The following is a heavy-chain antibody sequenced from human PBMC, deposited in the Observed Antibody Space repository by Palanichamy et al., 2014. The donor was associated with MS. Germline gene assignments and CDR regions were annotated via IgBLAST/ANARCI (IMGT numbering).Heavy chain of an antibody. V-gene: IGHV3-7*03. J-gene: IGHJ3*02. Sequence: ANIKQDGSEEYYVDSVKGRFTISRDNAKNSLYLQMNSLRAEDTAVYYCARDQYSGTFDIWGQGTMVTVSS. D-gene: IGHD2-21*01. CDR2: IKQDGSEE. CDR3: ARDQYSGTFDI.